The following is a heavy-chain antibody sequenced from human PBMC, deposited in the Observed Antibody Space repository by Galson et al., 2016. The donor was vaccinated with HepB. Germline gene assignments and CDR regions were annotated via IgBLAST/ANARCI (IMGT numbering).Heavy chain of an antibody. CDR2: FDPEDGET. CDR1: GYTLTELS. J-gene: IGHJ4*02. V-gene: IGHV1-24*01. CDR3: ATGQVSCDY. Sequence: SVKVSCKVSGYTLTELSMHWVRQAPGNGLEWMGGFDPEDGETIYAQKFQGRVTTTEDTSTAPAYMELSSVRSEDTAVYYWATGQVSCDYWGQGTLVTVSS.